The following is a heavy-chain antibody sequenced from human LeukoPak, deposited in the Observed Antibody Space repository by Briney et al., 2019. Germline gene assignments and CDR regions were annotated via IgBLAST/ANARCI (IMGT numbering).Heavy chain of an antibody. CDR3: AKDLSGEEAFDI. Sequence: PGRSLRLSCAASGFTFDDYAMHWVRHAPGKGLEWVSGISWNSGSIDYADSVKGRFTISRDNAKNSLYLQMNSLRAEDTALYYCAKDLSGEEAFDIWGQGTMVTVSS. D-gene: IGHD6-19*01. CDR2: ISWNSGSI. J-gene: IGHJ3*02. CDR1: GFTFDDYA. V-gene: IGHV3-9*01.